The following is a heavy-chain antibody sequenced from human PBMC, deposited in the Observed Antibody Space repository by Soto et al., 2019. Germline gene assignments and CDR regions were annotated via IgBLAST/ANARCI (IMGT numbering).Heavy chain of an antibody. CDR2: INAGNGNT. J-gene: IGHJ4*02. Sequence: GASVKVSGTASGYTFTSYAMHCVRQAPEQRLEWMGWINAGNGNTKYSQKFQGRVTITRDTSASTAYMELSSLRSEDTAVYYCARGSHYDFWSGYLGLDYWGQGTLVTVSS. CDR1: GYTFTSYA. CDR3: ARGSHYDFWSGYLGLDY. D-gene: IGHD3-3*01. V-gene: IGHV1-3*01.